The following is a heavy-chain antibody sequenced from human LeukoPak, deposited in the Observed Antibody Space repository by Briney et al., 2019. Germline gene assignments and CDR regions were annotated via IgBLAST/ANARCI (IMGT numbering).Heavy chain of an antibody. CDR1: GFTFSSYE. V-gene: IGHV3-48*03. J-gene: IGHJ4*02. CDR2: ISSSGSTI. Sequence: GGSLRLSCAASGFTFSSYEMNWVRQAPGKGLEWVLYISSSGSTIYYADSLKGRFTISRDNAKNSLYLQMNSLRAEDTAVYHCARAHYYDSSGLDFWGQGTLVTVSS. D-gene: IGHD3-22*01. CDR3: ARAHYYDSSGLDF.